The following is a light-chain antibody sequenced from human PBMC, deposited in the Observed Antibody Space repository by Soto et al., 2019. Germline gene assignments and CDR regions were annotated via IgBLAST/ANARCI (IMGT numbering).Light chain of an antibody. J-gene: IGKJ4*01. CDR3: QQYNDYPLT. CDR1: QSISSW. CDR2: KAS. Sequence: DIQMTQSPSTLSASVGDRVTITCRASQSISSWLAWYQQKPGKAPNLLIYKASTLESGVPSRFSGSGSGTEFTVTISSLQPDDFATYYCQQYNDYPLTFGGGTKVEIK. V-gene: IGKV1-5*03.